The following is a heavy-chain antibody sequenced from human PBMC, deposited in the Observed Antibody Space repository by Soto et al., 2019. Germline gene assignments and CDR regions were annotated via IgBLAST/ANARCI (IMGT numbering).Heavy chain of an antibody. Sequence: ASVKVSCKASGYTFTSYFIHWVRQAPGQGLEWMGIINPSGGSTSYAQKFQGRVTMTRDTSTSTVYMELSSLRSEDTAVYYCARFIAVPGQFDYWGQGTLVTVSS. CDR1: GYTFTSYF. J-gene: IGHJ4*02. CDR3: ARFIAVPGQFDY. CDR2: INPSGGST. V-gene: IGHV1-46*03. D-gene: IGHD6-19*01.